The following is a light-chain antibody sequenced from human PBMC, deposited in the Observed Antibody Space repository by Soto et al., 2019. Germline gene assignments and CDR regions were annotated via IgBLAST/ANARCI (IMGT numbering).Light chain of an antibody. V-gene: IGLV2-14*01. Sequence: QSALTQPASVSGSPGQSITICCTGSGXDIGAYGYVSWYQQHPGKAPKLLIYGVKNRPSGVSYRFSASKSAFTASLTISGLQAEDEAHYYCSSYTTSYFYVFGPGTKVTVL. J-gene: IGLJ1*01. CDR1: GXDIGAYGY. CDR3: SSYTTSYFYV. CDR2: GVK.